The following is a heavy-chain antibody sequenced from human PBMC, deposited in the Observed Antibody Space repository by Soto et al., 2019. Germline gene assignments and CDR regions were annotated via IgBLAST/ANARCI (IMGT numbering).Heavy chain of an antibody. J-gene: IGHJ6*02. CDR2: IIPILGIA. V-gene: IGHV1-69*02. D-gene: IGHD2-15*01. Sequence: QVQLVQSGAEVKKPGSSVKVSCKASGGTFSSYTISWVRQAPGQGLEWMGRIIPILGIANYAQKFQGRVTITAXXSXSXXYMELSSLRSEDTAVYYCARGVDGGNGYYYYGMDVWGQGTTVTVSS. CDR1: GGTFSSYT. CDR3: ARGVDGGNGYYYYGMDV.